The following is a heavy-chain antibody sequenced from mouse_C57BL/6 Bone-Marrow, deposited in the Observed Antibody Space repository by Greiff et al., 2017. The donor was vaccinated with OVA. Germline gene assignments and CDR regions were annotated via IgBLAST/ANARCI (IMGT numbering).Heavy chain of an antibody. Sequence: EVQRVESGPGLAKPSQTLSLTCSVTGYSITSDYWNWIRKFPGNKLEYMGYISYSGSTYYNPSLKSRISITRDTSKNQYYLQLNSVTTEDTATYYCARSPVYSNYGFAYWGQGTLVTVSA. V-gene: IGHV3-8*01. CDR1: GYSITSDY. J-gene: IGHJ3*01. CDR3: ARSPVYSNYGFAY. CDR2: ISYSGST. D-gene: IGHD2-5*01.